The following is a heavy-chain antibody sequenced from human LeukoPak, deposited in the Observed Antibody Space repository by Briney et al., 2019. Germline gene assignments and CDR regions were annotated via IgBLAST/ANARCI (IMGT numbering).Heavy chain of an antibody. CDR2: INSNGSST. D-gene: IGHD3-10*01. CDR3: ARAAESLVPLDS. Sequence: GVSVRLSCAASGFTFSSYWMHWVRQTPGKGLVWVSRINSNGSSTTYADSVKGRFTISRDNAKNTLYLQMNSLRAEDTAVYYCARAAESLVPLDSWGQGTLVTVSS. V-gene: IGHV3-74*01. CDR1: GFTFSSYW. J-gene: IGHJ4*02.